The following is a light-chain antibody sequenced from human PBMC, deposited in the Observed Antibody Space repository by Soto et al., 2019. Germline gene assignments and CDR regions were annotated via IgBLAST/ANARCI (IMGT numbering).Light chain of an antibody. CDR3: SSYTSSSTYV. V-gene: IGLV2-14*03. Sequence: QSALTQPASVSGSPGQSISISCTGTISDVGGYNYVSWYQQHPGKAPKLMIYDVSNRPSGVSNRFSGSKSGNTASLTISGLQAEDEADYYCSSYTSSSTYVFGTGPRSPS. J-gene: IGLJ1*01. CDR1: ISDVGGYNY. CDR2: DVS.